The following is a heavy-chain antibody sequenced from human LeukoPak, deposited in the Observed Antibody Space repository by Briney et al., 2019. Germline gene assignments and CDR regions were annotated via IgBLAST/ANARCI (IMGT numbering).Heavy chain of an antibody. CDR2: ISSSGSTT. CDR1: GFTFSSYW. J-gene: IGHJ6*02. D-gene: IGHD6-13*01. Sequence: HPGGSLRLSCAASGFTFSSYWMHWVRQAPGKGLEWVSYISSSGSTTYYADSVKGRFTISRDNAKNSLYLQMNSLRAEDTAVYYCARQPRIAAVTSTLMGEFYYYYGMDVWGQGTTVTVSS. CDR3: ARQPRIAAVTSTLMGEFYYYYGMDV. V-gene: IGHV3-48*03.